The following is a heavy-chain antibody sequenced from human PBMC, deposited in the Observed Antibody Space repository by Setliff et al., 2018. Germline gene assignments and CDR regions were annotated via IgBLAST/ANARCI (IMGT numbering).Heavy chain of an antibody. CDR2: TYIGGSA. CDR1: GGSISSGDYY. V-gene: IGHV4-61*09. CDR3: ARKREGRGGYFDL. Sequence: SETLSLTCTVSGGSISSGDYYWSWIRQPAGKGLEWIGHTYIGGSANYNPSLKSRVTMSVDTSKNQFSLKLSSVTAADTAVYYGARKREGRGGYFDLWGRGTLVTVSS. D-gene: IGHD3-16*01. J-gene: IGHJ2*01.